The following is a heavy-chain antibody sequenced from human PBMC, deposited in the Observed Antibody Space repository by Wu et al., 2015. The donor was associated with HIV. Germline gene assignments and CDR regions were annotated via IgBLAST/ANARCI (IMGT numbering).Heavy chain of an antibody. CDR2: INPNSGGT. CDR3: ARDKRGYDVLTGYYIYFDY. Sequence: QVQLVQSGAEVKKPGASMKVSCKASGYTFNDYYIQWVRQAPGQGLEWMGWINPNSGGTNYAQNFEGRVTMTRDTSITTAYMELSSLRSDGTAVYYCARDKRGYDVLTGYYIYFDYWGQGTLVTVSS. CDR1: GYTFNDYY. D-gene: IGHD3-9*01. J-gene: IGHJ4*02. V-gene: IGHV1-2*02.